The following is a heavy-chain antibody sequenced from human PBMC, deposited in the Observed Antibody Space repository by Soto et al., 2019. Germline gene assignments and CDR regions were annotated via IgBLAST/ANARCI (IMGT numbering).Heavy chain of an antibody. CDR3: ARDQTGITTTGGGRIDH. V-gene: IGHV3-30-3*01. CDR1: GFTFSTHA. Sequence: QVQLVESGGGVVQPGRSLRLSCAASGFTFSTHAMHWVRQAQGKGLECVAIVSFDGSNKYYADSVKGRFTISRDNSKKTIYLQMSSLTPEDTAVYYCARDQTGITTTGGGRIDHWGQGTLVTVSS. CDR2: VSFDGSNK. D-gene: IGHD1-20*01. J-gene: IGHJ4*02.